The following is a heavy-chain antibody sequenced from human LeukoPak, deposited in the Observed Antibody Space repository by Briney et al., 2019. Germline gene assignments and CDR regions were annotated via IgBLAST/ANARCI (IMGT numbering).Heavy chain of an antibody. CDR3: AKDKESPFDY. Sequence: PGGSLRLPCAACGFTFSSYAMSWVRQAPGKGMEWVSAISGSGGSTYYADSVKGRFTISRDNSKNTLYLQMNSLRAEDTAVYYCAKDKESPFDYWGQGTLVTVSS. J-gene: IGHJ4*02. V-gene: IGHV3-23*01. CDR1: GFTFSSYA. CDR2: ISGSGGST.